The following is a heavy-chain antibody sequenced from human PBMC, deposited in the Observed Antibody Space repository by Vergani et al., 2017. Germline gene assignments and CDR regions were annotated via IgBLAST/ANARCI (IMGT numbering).Heavy chain of an antibody. CDR2: IIPIFGTA. D-gene: IGHD6-13*01. J-gene: IGHJ6*02. CDR3: ARDLAXAGTEYYYYYGMDV. Sequence: QVQLVQSGAEVKKPGSSVKVSCKASGGTFSSYAISWVRQAPGQGLEWMGRIIPIFGTANYAQKFQGRVTITADESTSTAYMELSSLRSEDTAVYYCARDLAXAGTEYYYYYGMDVWGQGTTVTVSS. V-gene: IGHV1-69*13. CDR1: GGTFSSYA.